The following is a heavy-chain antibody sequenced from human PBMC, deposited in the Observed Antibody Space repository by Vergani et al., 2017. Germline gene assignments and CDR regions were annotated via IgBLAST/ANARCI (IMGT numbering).Heavy chain of an antibody. J-gene: IGHJ6*02. Sequence: EVQLLESGGGLVQPGGSLRLSCAASGFTFSSYAMSWVRQAPGKGLEWVSAISGSGGSTYYADSVKGRFTISRDNSKNTLYLQRISLRAEDTAVYYCAKDLGSNYDYYYYGMDVWGQGTTVTVSS. CDR3: AKDLGSNYDYYYYGMDV. CDR1: GFTFSSYA. D-gene: IGHD4-11*01. CDR2: ISGSGGST. V-gene: IGHV3-23*01.